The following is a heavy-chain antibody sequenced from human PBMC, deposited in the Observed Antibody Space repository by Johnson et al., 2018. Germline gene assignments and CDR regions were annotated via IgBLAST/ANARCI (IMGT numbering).Heavy chain of an antibody. CDR2: LSSSGSYI. V-gene: IGHV3-21*01. J-gene: IGHJ3*02. D-gene: IGHD2-21*01. CDR3: ARVVMEDEDAFDI. CDR1: GFIFSSFS. Sequence: VQLVQSGGGLVKPGGSLRLSCAASGFIFSSFSMSWVRQAPGKGLEWVSSLSSSGSYIYYANSVKGRFTISRDNAKNSLYLQMNSLRAEDTAVYYWARVVMEDEDAFDIWGQGTMVTVSS.